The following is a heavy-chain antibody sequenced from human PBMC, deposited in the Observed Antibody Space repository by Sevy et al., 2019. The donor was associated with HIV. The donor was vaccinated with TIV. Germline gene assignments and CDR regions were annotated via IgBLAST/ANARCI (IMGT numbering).Heavy chain of an antibody. CDR1: GFTFSSYS. CDR3: VRGIVGVRGYGMDV. CDR2: ISSSSSTI. D-gene: IGHD3-22*01. Sequence: GGSLRLSCAASGFTFSSYSMNWVRQAPGKGLEWVSSISSSSSTIYYADSVKGGFTISRDNAMNSLYRQMDSPGAEDTGVYDCVRGIVGVRGYGMDVWGQGTTVTVSS. J-gene: IGHJ6*02. V-gene: IGHV3-48*01.